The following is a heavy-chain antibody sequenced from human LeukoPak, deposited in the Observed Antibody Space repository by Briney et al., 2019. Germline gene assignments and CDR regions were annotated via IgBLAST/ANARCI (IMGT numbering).Heavy chain of an antibody. CDR1: GFTFSNYA. Sequence: GGSLRLSCAASGFTFSNYAMNWVRQAPGKGLEWVSVIGGSGGDTYYADSVKGRFTISKDNSKNRLYLRMNSLRAEDTALYYCAKDFVVVPGLVNYFDSWGQGTLVTVSS. J-gene: IGHJ4*02. D-gene: IGHD2-2*01. V-gene: IGHV3-23*01. CDR2: IGGSGGDT. CDR3: AKDFVVVPGLVNYFDS.